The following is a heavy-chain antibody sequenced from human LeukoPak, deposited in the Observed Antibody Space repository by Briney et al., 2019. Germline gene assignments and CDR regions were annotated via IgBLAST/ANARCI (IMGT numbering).Heavy chain of an antibody. J-gene: IGHJ3*02. CDR1: GFSFSSYA. V-gene: IGHV3-23*01. CDR3: AKDGDSHALDI. CDR2: ISGSGGST. D-gene: IGHD3-3*01. Sequence: GGSLRLSCAASGFSFSSYAMSWLRQAPGKGLEWVSTISGSGGSTYYADSVKGRFIISRDNSKNTLYLQMNSLRAEDTAVYYCAKDGDSHALDIWGQGTMVTVSS.